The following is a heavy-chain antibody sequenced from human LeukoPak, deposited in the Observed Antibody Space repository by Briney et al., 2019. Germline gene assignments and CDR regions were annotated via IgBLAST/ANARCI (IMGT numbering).Heavy chain of an antibody. D-gene: IGHD4-23*01. CDR1: GGSMSHH. V-gene: IGHV4-59*11. CDR2: ISYSGST. Sequence: SETLSLTCTVSGGSMSHHWSWLRQPPGKGLEWIGYISYSGSTNYSPSLSSRLTMSIDTSKHQFSLRLSSVTAADTAVYYCARDSHSLRWYLWSRGTLVTVSS. CDR3: ARDSHSLRWYL. J-gene: IGHJ2*01.